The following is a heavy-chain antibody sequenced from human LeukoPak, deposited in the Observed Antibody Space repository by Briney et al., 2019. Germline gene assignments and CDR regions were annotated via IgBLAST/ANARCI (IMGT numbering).Heavy chain of an antibody. CDR2: IIPILGIA. CDR3: AREGATYDYVWGSYPFDY. J-gene: IGHJ4*02. CDR1: GYTFTSYG. Sequence: SVKVSCKASGYTFTSYGISWVRQAPGQGLEWMGRIIPILGIANYAQKFQGRVTITADKSTSTAYMELSSLRSEDTAVYYCAREGATYDYVWGSYPFDYWGQGTLVTVSS. V-gene: IGHV1-69*04. D-gene: IGHD3-16*02.